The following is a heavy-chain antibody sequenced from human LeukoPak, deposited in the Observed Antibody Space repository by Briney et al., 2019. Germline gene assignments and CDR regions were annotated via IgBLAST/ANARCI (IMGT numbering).Heavy chain of an antibody. D-gene: IGHD3-22*01. CDR1: GGSFSGYY. V-gene: IGHV4-34*01. J-gene: IGHJ4*02. CDR2: INHTGNT. Sequence: KSSETLSLTCAVYGGSFSGYYWSWIRQPPGKGLEWIGEINHTGNTYYNPSLKSRVTISMDTSKNEFSLKLRSVTAADTAVYYCAGKYYYDSSSYFYVDWWGQGTLVTVSS. CDR3: AGKYYYDSSSYFYVDW.